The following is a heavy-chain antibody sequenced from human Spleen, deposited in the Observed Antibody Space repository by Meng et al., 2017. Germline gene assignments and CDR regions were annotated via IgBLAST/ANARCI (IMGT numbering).Heavy chain of an antibody. CDR1: GLSVSSHA. J-gene: IGHJ4*02. Sequence: VKLAETWGVLVQPGRSLRLACAASGLSVSSHAMHWVRQVPGQGLVWVSRTSRDGSDTVYADSVKVRFTMSRDNAKNTLYLQMNSQRAEDTAVYYCAAAWELLPPGYWGQGTLVTVSS. CDR2: TSRDGSDT. D-gene: IGHD1-26*01. CDR3: AAAWELLPPGY. V-gene: IGHV3-74*01.